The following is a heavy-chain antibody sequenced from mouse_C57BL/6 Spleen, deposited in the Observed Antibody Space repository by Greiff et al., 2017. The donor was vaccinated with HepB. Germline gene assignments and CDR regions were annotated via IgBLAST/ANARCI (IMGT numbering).Heavy chain of an antibody. J-gene: IGHJ3*01. CDR2: FSDGGSYT. Sequence: EVHLVESGGGLVKPGGSLKLSCAASGFTFSSYAMSWVRQTPEKRLEWVATFSDGGSYTYYPDNVKGRFTISRDNAKNNLYLQMSHLKSEDTAMYYCARFYYDYGRFAYWGQGTLVTVSA. CDR3: ARFYYDYGRFAY. CDR1: GFTFSSYA. V-gene: IGHV5-4*01. D-gene: IGHD2-4*01.